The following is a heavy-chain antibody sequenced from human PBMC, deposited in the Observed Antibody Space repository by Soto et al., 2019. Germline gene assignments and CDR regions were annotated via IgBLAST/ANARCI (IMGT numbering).Heavy chain of an antibody. CDR1: GGSISSGGYY. Sequence: QVQLQESGPGLVKPSQTLSLTCTVSGGSISSGGYYWTWIRQHPGKGLECIGYIYYSGSTYYTPSLRSPVTISVNTASHPFSPKPNSVTAPDTAVYFCARGRGYHPQFDYWGQGTVVTVSS. CDR3: ARGRGYHPQFDY. J-gene: IGHJ4*02. D-gene: IGHD5-18*01. V-gene: IGHV4-31*01. CDR2: IYYSGST.